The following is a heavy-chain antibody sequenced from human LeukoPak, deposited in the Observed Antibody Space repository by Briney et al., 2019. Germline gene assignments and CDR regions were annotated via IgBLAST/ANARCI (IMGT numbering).Heavy chain of an antibody. CDR2: ISYSGST. CDR3: ARHSICFDP. V-gene: IGHV4-59*08. Sequence: SETLSLTCTVSGGSISSYYWSWIRQPPGKGLEWIGYISYSGSTNCNPSLKSRATISVDTSKNQFSLKLTSVTAADTAVYYCARHSICFDPWGQGTLVTVSS. CDR1: GGSISSYY. J-gene: IGHJ5*02.